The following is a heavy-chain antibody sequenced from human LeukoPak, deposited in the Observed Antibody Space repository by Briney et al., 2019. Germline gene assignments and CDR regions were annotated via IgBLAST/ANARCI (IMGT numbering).Heavy chain of an antibody. CDR2: INPSGGST. CDR1: GYTFTSYY. D-gene: IGHD5/OR15-5a*01. Sequence: ASVKVSCKASGYTFTSYYLHWGRQAPGQGLQWMGIINPSGGSTNYAQKFQGRVTMTRDTSTSTVYIELSSLRSEDTAVYYCARGDHVRIYAESSFDIWGQGTMVTVPS. J-gene: IGHJ3*02. CDR3: ARGDHVRIYAESSFDI. V-gene: IGHV1-46*01.